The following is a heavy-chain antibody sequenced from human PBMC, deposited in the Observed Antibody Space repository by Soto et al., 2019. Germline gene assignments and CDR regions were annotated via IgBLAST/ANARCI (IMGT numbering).Heavy chain of an antibody. CDR2: IRSNIYGAKT. V-gene: IGHV3-49*04. Sequence: GGSLRLSCTASGFTFRDYAMNWVRQAPGIGLESVSFIRSNIYGAKTEYAASVKGRFTISRDDSKANAYLQMNSLKTEDTGVYFCSRGLAGGSYSYXWGQGALVTVSX. J-gene: IGHJ4*02. CDR3: SRGLAGGSYSYX. CDR1: GFTFRDYA. D-gene: IGHD1-26*01.